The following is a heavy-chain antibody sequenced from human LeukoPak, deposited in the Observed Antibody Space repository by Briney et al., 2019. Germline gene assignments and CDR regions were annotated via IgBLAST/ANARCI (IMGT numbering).Heavy chain of an antibody. V-gene: IGHV3-7*01. CDR1: GFTFSSYG. CDR2: IKQDGSEK. J-gene: IGHJ6*03. CDR3: ARDPAVLRGSYWAAYYYYYMDV. Sequence: GGSLRLSCAASGFTFSSYGMSWVRQAPGKGLEWVANIKQDGSEKYYVDSVKGRFTISRDNAKNSLYLQMNSLRAEDTAVYYCARDPAVLRGSYWAAYYYYYMDVWGKGTTVTVSS. D-gene: IGHD1-26*01.